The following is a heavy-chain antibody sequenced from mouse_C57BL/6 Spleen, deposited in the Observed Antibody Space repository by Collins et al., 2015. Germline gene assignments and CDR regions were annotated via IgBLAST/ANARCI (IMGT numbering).Heavy chain of an antibody. Sequence: VQLVESGGDLVKPGGSLKLSCAASGFTFSSYGMSWVRQTPDKRLEWVATISSGGSYTYYPDSVKGRFTISRDNAKNTLYLQMSSLKSEDTAMYYCARRGDYGSFDYWGQGTTLTVSS. J-gene: IGHJ2*01. D-gene: IGHD1-1*01. V-gene: IGHV5-6*02. CDR3: ARRGDYGSFDY. CDR2: ISSGGSYT. CDR1: GFTFSSYG.